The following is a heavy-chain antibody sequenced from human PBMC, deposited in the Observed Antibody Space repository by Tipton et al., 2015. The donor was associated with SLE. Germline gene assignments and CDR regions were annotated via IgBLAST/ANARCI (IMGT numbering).Heavy chain of an antibody. CDR2: ISYDGSNR. J-gene: IGHJ4*02. Sequence: SLRLSCAASGFTFSRYVMHWVRQAPGKGLEWVAVISYDGSNRHYADSVKGRITISRDNSKNTLYPQMNSPRAEDTAVYYCARGHYDSSGYSLDYWGQGTLVTVSS. V-gene: IGHV3-30*03. D-gene: IGHD3-22*01. CDR1: GFTFSRYV. CDR3: ARGHYDSSGYSLDY.